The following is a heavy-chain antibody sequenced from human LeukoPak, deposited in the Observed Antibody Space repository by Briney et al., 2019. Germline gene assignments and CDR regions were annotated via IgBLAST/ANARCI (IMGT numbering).Heavy chain of an antibody. CDR2: VKQEGSEK. CDR1: GFTFSSYW. D-gene: IGHD3-10*01. CDR3: ASSYYGSGSYYYLDY. Sequence: GGSLRLSCAASGFTFSSYWMSWVRQAPGKGLEWVANVKQEGSEKYYVDSVKGRFTISRDNAKNSLYLLMNSLRAEDTAVYYCASSYYGSGSYYYLDYWGQGTLVTVSS. V-gene: IGHV3-7*01. J-gene: IGHJ4*02.